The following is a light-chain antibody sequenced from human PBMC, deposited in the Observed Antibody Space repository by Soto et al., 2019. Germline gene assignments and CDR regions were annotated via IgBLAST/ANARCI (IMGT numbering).Light chain of an antibody. CDR1: QSISSW. V-gene: IGKV1-5*03. Sequence: DIQMTQSPSTLCGSVGDRVTMRCRASQSISSWLAWYQQKPGKAPKLLIYEASSLQSGVPSRFSGSGSGTEFTLSISSLQPDDFATYYCQHYNVYPWTFGQGTKVDIK. CDR2: EAS. J-gene: IGKJ1*01. CDR3: QHYNVYPWT.